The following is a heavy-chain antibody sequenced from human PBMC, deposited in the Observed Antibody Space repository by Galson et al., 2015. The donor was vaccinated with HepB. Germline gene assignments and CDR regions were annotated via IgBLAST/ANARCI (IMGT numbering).Heavy chain of an antibody. J-gene: IGHJ4*02. CDR2: ISYDGSNK. V-gene: IGHV3-30*18. Sequence: SLRLSCAAAGFTFGDYAMSWVRQAPGKGLEWVAVISYDGSNKYYADSVKGRFTISRDYSKNTLYLQMNSLRAEDTAVYYCAKLFRPWDYDSSGYYGWGQGTLVTVSS. D-gene: IGHD3-22*01. CDR3: AKLFRPWDYDSSGYYG. CDR1: GFTFGDYA.